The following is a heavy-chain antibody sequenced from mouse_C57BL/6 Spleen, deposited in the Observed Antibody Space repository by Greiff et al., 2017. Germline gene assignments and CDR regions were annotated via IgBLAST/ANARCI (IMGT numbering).Heavy chain of an antibody. V-gene: IGHV14-4*01. CDR1: GFNIKDDY. CDR2: IDPENGDT. D-gene: IGHD4-1*02. J-gene: IGHJ2*01. Sequence: EVQLQQSGAELVRPGASVKLSCTASGFNIKDDYMHWVKQRPEQGLEWIGWIDPENGDTEYASKFQGKATITADTSSNTAYLQLSSLTAGDTAVYYCTTATGTGGYFDYWGQGTTLTVSS. CDR3: TTATGTGGYFDY.